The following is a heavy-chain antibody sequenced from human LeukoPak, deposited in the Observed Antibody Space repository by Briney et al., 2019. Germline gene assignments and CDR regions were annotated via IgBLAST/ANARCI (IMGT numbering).Heavy chain of an antibody. V-gene: IGHV3-30*18. CDR3: AKPPSSSSYYFDY. D-gene: IGHD6-13*01. CDR1: GFTFDDFA. J-gene: IGHJ4*02. Sequence: GRSLRLSCTASGFTFDDFAIHWVRQAPGKGLEWVAVISFDGGNKYYADSVKGRFTISRDNSKNTLYLQMNSLSAEDTAVYYCAKPPSSSSYYFDYWGQGTLVTVSS. CDR2: ISFDGGNK.